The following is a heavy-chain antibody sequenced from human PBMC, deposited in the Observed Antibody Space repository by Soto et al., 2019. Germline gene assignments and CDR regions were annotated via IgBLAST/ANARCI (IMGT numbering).Heavy chain of an antibody. CDR1: GGSISSYY. V-gene: IGHV4-59*01. J-gene: IGHJ5*02. Sequence: PSETLSLTCTVSGGSISSYYWSWIRQPPGKGLEWIGYIYYSGSTNYNPSLKSRVTISVDTSKNQFTLKLSSVTAADTAVYYCARTDVVVPAASFRFDPWGQGTLVTVSS. D-gene: IGHD2-2*01. CDR2: IYYSGST. CDR3: ARTDVVVPAASFRFDP.